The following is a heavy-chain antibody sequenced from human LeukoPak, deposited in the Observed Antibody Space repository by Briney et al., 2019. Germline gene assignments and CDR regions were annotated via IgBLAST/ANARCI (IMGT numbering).Heavy chain of an antibody. CDR2: ISAYNDNT. J-gene: IGHJ4*02. D-gene: IGHD3-10*02. CDR1: GYIFTNYG. CDR3: ARGLGSGSY. V-gene: IGHV1-18*01. Sequence: AASVKVSCKASGYIFTNYGISWVRQAPGQGLEWMGWISAYNDNTNYAQKVQGRLTMTADTSTSTAYMELKSLRSDDTAVYYCARGLGSGSYWGQGTLVTVSS.